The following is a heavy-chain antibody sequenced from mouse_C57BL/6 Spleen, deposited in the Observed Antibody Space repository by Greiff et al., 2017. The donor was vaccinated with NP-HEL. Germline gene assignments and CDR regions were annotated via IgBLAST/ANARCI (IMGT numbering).Heavy chain of an antibody. CDR1: GYTFTSYW. Sequence: VQLQQSGTELVKPGASVKLSCKASGYTFTSYWMHWVKQRPGQGLEWIGNINPSNGGTNYNEKFKSKATRTVDKSSSTAYMQLSSLTSEDAAVYYCARPITTVVATDAMDYWGQGTSVTVSS. J-gene: IGHJ4*01. V-gene: IGHV1-53*01. CDR3: ARPITTVVATDAMDY. D-gene: IGHD1-1*01. CDR2: INPSNGGT.